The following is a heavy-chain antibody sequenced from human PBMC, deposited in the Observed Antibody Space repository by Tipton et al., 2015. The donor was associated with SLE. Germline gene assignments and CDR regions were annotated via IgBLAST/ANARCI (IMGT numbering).Heavy chain of an antibody. J-gene: IGHJ3*01. Sequence: TLSLTCAVYGRSFIGSYWTWIRQPPGKGLEWIGDIDHSGVTHYNPSLKSRVTISRDTSGNQFSLNLSSVTASDTAVYFCTRHLGVIVAFEVWGQGTVLTVSS. CDR1: GRSFIGSY. CDR3: TRHLGVIVAFEV. CDR2: IDHSGVT. D-gene: IGHD3-10*01. V-gene: IGHV4-34*01.